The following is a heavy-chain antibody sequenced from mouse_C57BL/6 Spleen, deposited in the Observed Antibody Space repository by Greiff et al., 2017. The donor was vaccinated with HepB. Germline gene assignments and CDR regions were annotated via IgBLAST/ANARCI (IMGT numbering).Heavy chain of an antibody. Sequence: VQLQQPGAELARPGASVKMSCKASGYTFTSYTMHWVKQRPGQGLEWIGYINPSSGYTKYNQKFKDKATLTADKSSSTAYMQLSSLTSEDSAVYYCASNHWYVDVWGTGTTVTVSS. J-gene: IGHJ1*03. CDR3: ASNHWYVDV. CDR1: GYTFTSYT. V-gene: IGHV1-4*01. CDR2: INPSSGYT.